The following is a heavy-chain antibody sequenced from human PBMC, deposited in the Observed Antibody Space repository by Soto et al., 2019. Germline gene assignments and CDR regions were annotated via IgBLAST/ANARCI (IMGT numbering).Heavy chain of an antibody. V-gene: IGHV3-33*01. Sequence: QVQLVESGGGVVQPGGSLRLSCAASGFTFSSYGMHWVRQAPGKGLEWVAVIWYDGSNKYYADSVKGRFTISRDNSKNTLYLQMNSLRAEDTAVYYCARGRNWNPFDYWGQGTLVTVSS. D-gene: IGHD1-1*01. CDR2: IWYDGSNK. J-gene: IGHJ4*02. CDR3: ARGRNWNPFDY. CDR1: GFTFSSYG.